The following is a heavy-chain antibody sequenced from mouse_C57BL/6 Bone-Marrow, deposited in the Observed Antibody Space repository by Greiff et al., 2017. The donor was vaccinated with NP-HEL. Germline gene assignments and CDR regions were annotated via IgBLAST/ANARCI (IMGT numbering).Heavy chain of an antibody. CDR1: GYTFTSYW. V-gene: IGHV1-74*01. Sequence: QVQLKQPGAELVKPGASVKVSCKASGYTFTSYWMHWVKQRPGQGLEWIGRIHPSDSDTNYNQKFKGKATLTVDKSSSTAYMQLSSLTSEDSAVYYCAIPLITTPYYYAMDYWGQGTSVTVSS. J-gene: IGHJ4*01. D-gene: IGHD1-1*01. CDR2: IHPSDSDT. CDR3: AIPLITTPYYYAMDY.